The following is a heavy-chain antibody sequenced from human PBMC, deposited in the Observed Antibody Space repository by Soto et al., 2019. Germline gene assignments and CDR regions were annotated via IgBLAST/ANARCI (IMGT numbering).Heavy chain of an antibody. CDR2: IKQDGSEK. V-gene: IGHV3-7*01. Sequence: GGSLRLSCAASGFTFSSYWMSWVRQAPGKGLEWVANIKQDGSEKYYVDSVKGRFTISRDNAKNSLYLQMNSLRAEDTAVYYCARAGGGHYYDSSGYYYGRRAFDIWGQGTMVTVSS. CDR1: GFTFSSYW. J-gene: IGHJ3*02. D-gene: IGHD3-22*01. CDR3: ARAGGGHYYDSSGYYYGRRAFDI.